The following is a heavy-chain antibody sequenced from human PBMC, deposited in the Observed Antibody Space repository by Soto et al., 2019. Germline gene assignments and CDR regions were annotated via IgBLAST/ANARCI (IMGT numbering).Heavy chain of an antibody. D-gene: IGHD2-21*02. CDR3: ARVAYCGGDCYRGFDP. V-gene: IGHV4-30-2*01. Sequence: SETLSLTCAVSGGSISSGGYSWSWIRQQPGKGLEWIGYIYHSGSTYYDPSLKSRVTISVDRSKNQFSLKLSSVTAADTAVYYCARVAYCGGDCYRGFDPWGQGTLVTVSS. CDR2: IYHSGST. J-gene: IGHJ5*02. CDR1: GGSISSGGYS.